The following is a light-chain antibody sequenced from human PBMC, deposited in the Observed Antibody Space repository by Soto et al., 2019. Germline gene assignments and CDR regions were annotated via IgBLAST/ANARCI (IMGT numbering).Light chain of an antibody. Sequence: QSVLTQPPSASGTPGQRVTIPCFGSSSNIGTRTVNWYQQLPGTAPKVLIYSNNQRPSGVPDRFSGSKSGTSGYLAISGLQSEDEADYYCAAWDDTLSGWVFGGGTQLTVL. CDR1: SSNIGTRT. J-gene: IGLJ3*02. CDR3: AAWDDTLSGWV. V-gene: IGLV1-44*01. CDR2: SNN.